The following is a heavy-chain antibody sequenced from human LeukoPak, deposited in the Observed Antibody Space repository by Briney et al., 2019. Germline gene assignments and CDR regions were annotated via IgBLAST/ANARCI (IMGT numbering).Heavy chain of an antibody. Sequence: GASVKVSCKASGYSFVGYGITWVRQAPGQGLEWMGWINPNSGGTNYAQKFQGRVTMTRDTSISTAYMELSRLRSDDTAVYYCARPMTPTPDYYYYYMDVWGKGTTVTVSS. CDR3: ARPMTPTPDYYYYYMDV. D-gene: IGHD1-14*01. J-gene: IGHJ6*03. V-gene: IGHV1-2*02. CDR1: GYSFVGYG. CDR2: INPNSGGT.